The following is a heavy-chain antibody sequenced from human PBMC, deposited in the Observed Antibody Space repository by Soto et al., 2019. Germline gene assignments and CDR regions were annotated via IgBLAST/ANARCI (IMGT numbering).Heavy chain of an antibody. CDR1: GFTFVDYA. CDR2: ISWNGRSK. D-gene: IGHD3-9*01. V-gene: IGHV3-9*01. CDR3: AKDGFSLSYFYYMDV. Sequence: EVQLVESGGALVQPGRSLRLSCAASGFTFVDYAMHWVRQAPGKGLEWVSGISWNGRSKDYAGSVEGRFTISRDSAKKSVYIQMDSLRPEDTAVYYCAKDGFSLSYFYYMDVLGKGTTVTVSS. J-gene: IGHJ6*03.